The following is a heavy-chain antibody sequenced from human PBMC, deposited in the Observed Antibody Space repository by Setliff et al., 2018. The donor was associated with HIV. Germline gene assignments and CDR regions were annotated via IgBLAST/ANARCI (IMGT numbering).Heavy chain of an antibody. V-gene: IGHV1-69*02. CDR1: RSTFNSHT. D-gene: IGHD3-3*01. CDR3: VRGVQSPPHYSYYYMDV. Sequence: ASVKVSCKASRSTFNSHTINWVRQAPGQGLDWMGRIIPILGVANYAQRFQGKVTITADKSTSTAYMELTSLRFDDTAMYYCVRGVQSPPHYSYYYMDVWGEGAMVTVSS. CDR2: IIPILGVA. J-gene: IGHJ6*03.